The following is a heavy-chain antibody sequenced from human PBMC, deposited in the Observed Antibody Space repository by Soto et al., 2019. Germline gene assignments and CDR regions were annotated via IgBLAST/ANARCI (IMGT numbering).Heavy chain of an antibody. Sequence: QVPLVESGGGLVQPGGSLRLSCTASVFTFSSYAMHWVRRAPGKGLEWVALIWYDGPKTYYADSVKGRFTISRDNSKQTHYLKNNHLSDEDTTTYYCARDYGERKVPAGNRRFHYYYGMDVWGQGTTVIVSS. CDR1: VFTFSSYA. D-gene: IGHD4-17*01. V-gene: IGHV3-33*01. CDR2: IWYDGPKT. CDR3: ARDYGERKVPAGNRRFHYYYGMDV. J-gene: IGHJ6*02.